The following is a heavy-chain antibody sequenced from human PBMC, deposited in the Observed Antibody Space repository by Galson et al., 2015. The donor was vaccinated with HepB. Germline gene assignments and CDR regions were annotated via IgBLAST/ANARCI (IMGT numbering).Heavy chain of an antibody. J-gene: IGHJ4*02. CDR2: IYPGDSDT. CDR3: ARRRGNSHVDY. D-gene: IGHD4-23*01. Sequence: QSGAEVKKPGESLKISCKVSGASVTSYWIAWVRQMPGKGLEWMGIIYPGDSDTRYSPSFQGQVTISADKSISTAYLQWSSLKASDTAIYYCARRRGNSHVDYWGQGTLVTVSP. V-gene: IGHV5-51*01. CDR1: GASVTSYW.